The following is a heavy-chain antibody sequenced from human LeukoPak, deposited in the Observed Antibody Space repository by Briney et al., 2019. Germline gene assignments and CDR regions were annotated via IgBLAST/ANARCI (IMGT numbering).Heavy chain of an antibody. Sequence: GASLKVSCKTSGYTFTNFGITWVRQAPGQGLEWMGWISAHNGDTNYAQNLQDRVTMTTDTSSNTAYLELRSLRSDDSAVYYCARARNVMVIGDVWGKGTTVIVSA. J-gene: IGHJ6*04. CDR3: ARARNVMVIGDV. V-gene: IGHV1-18*01. CDR1: GYTFTNFG. CDR2: ISAHNGDT. D-gene: IGHD2/OR15-2a*01.